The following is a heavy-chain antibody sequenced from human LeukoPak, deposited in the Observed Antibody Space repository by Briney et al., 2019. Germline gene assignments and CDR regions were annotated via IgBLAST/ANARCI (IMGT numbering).Heavy chain of an antibody. D-gene: IGHD5-18*01. Sequence: GGSLRLSCAASGFTFSSYAMSWVRQAPGKGLEWVSATSGSGGSTYYADSVKGRFTISRDNAKNSLYLQMNSLRAEDTAVYYCAREDTAKYYFDYWGQGTLVTVSS. CDR2: TSGSGGST. CDR1: GFTFSSYA. CDR3: AREDTAKYYFDY. V-gene: IGHV3-23*01. J-gene: IGHJ4*02.